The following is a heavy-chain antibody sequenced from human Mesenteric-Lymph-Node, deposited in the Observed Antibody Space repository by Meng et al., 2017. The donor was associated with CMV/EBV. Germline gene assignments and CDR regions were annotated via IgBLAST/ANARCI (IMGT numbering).Heavy chain of an antibody. J-gene: IGHJ6*02. CDR3: TTDPYVSYDCWSGYYLDYYGMDV. Sequence: GESLKISCAASGFTFSNAWMSWVRQAPGKGLEWVGRIKSKTDGGTTDYSAHVKVRFTIARDDSKRTLDLQMNSLKTEDTAVYYCTTDPYVSYDCWSGYYLDYYGMDVWGQGTTVTVSS. CDR1: GFTFSNAW. CDR2: IKSKTDGGTT. D-gene: IGHD3-3*01. V-gene: IGHV3-15*01.